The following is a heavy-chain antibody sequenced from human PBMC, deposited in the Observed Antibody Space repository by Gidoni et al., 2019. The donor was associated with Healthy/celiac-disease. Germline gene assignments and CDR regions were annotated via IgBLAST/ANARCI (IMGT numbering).Heavy chain of an antibody. D-gene: IGHD3-16*01. CDR3: ARPLRLGEFDY. V-gene: IGHV3-21*01. CDR1: GLPFSSYS. Sequence: EVQLVESGGGLVKPGGSLRLSCAASGLPFSSYSMNWVRQAPGKGLEWVSSISSSSSYIYYADSVKGRFTISRDNAKNSLYLQMNSLRAEDTAVYYCARPLRLGEFDYWGQGTLVTVSS. CDR2: ISSSSSYI. J-gene: IGHJ4*02.